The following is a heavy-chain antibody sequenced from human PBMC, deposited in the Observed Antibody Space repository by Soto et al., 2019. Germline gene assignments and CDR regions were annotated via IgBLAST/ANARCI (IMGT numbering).Heavy chain of an antibody. D-gene: IGHD6-19*01. CDR2: ISYDGSNK. CDR1: GFTFSSYG. J-gene: IGHJ4*02. V-gene: IGHV3-30*18. CDR3: AKDPSWLSEGVY. Sequence: QVQLVESGGGVVQPGRSLRLSCAASGFTFSSYGMHWVRQAPGKGLEWVAVISYDGSNKYYADSVKGRFTISRDNSKNTVYLQMNSLRAEDTAVYYCAKDPSWLSEGVYWGQGTLVTVSS.